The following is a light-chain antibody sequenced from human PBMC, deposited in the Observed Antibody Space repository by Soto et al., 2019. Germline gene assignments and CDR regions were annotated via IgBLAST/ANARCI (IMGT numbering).Light chain of an antibody. J-gene: IGLJ2*01. CDR2: EVS. Sequence: QSALTQPPSASGSPGQSVTISCTGTSSDVGGYNYVSWYQQHPGKAPKLMIYEVSKRPSGVPDRFSGSKSGNTASLTVSGLQAEDEADYYCSSYADSSNFVFGGGTQLTVL. V-gene: IGLV2-8*01. CDR1: SSDVGGYNY. CDR3: SSYADSSNFV.